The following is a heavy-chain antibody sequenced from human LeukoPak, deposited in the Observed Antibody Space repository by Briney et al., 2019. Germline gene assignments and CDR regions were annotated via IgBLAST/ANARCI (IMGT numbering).Heavy chain of an antibody. CDR2: IKKDGSEK. V-gene: IGHV3-7*04. CDR3: VRGWGYSDY. CDR1: GFTFSNYW. Sequence: PGGSLRLSCAASGFTFSNYWMNWVRQAPGKGLEWVANIKKDGSEKYYVDSLKGRFTISRDNAKNSLYLQMSSLRAEDTAVYYCVRGWGYSDYWGQGTLVTVSS. D-gene: IGHD7-27*01. J-gene: IGHJ4*02.